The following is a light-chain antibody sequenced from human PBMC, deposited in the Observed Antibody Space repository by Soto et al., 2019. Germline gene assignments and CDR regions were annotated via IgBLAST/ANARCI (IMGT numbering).Light chain of an antibody. CDR1: ETVGTN. V-gene: IGKV3D-15*01. CDR3: QQYNNWGLS. J-gene: IGKJ4*01. Sequence: IVMTQSPATLSVSPGEGVTLSCRASETVGTNLAWYQQKPGQAPRLLIYGSSTRATGIPATFSGSGSGTEFTLTLSSLQSEESAFYYCQQYNNWGLSFGGGTKVEIK. CDR2: GSS.